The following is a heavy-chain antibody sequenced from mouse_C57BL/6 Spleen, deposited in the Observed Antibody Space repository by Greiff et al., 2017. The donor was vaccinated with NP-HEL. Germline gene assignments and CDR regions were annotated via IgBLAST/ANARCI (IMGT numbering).Heavy chain of an antibody. D-gene: IGHD2-10*01. CDR3: ARGDRAYYHYFDY. V-gene: IGHV1-42*01. J-gene: IGHJ2*01. Sequence: EVQLQQSGPELVKPGASVKISCKASGYSFTGYYMNWVKQSPEKSLEWIGEINPSTGGTTYNQKVKAKATLTLDKSSSTAYMQLNSLTSEDSAVYYCARGDRAYYHYFDYWGQGTTLTVSS. CDR2: INPSTGGT. CDR1: GYSFTGYY.